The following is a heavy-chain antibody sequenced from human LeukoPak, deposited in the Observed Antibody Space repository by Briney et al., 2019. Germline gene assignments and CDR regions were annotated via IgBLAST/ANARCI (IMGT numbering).Heavy chain of an antibody. CDR2: SYYSGST. V-gene: IGHV4-59*01. CDR1: AGSISSYY. CDR3: ATVVTRDYFDY. D-gene: IGHD4-17*01. J-gene: IGHJ4*02. Sequence: PETLSLTCTVSAGSISSYYWSWIRQPQGKGLQWNGYSYYSGSTNYNSSLKSRVTISVDTSTNQFSLKLSSVTAADTAAYYCATVVTRDYFDYWSQGTLVTVSS.